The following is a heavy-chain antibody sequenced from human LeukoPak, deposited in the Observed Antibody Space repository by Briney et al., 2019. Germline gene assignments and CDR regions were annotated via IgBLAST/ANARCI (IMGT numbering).Heavy chain of an antibody. V-gene: IGHV4-59*01. CDR3: ARANWNYRYFDY. CDR1: GGSFSGYY. J-gene: IGHJ4*02. CDR2: IYYSGST. D-gene: IGHD1-7*01. Sequence: PSETLSLTCAVYGGSFSGYYWSWIRQPPGKGLEWIGYIYYSGSTNYNPSLKSRVTISVDTSKNQFSLKLSSVTAADTAVYYCARANWNYRYFDYWGQGTLVTVSS.